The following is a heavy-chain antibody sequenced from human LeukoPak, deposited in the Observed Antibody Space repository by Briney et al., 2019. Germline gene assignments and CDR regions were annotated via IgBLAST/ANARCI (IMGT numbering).Heavy chain of an antibody. J-gene: IGHJ4*02. CDR3: AKDLSRTRRFDY. Sequence: GGSLRLSCAASGFTFSDYYMSWIRQAPGKGLEWVSYISSSGSTIYYADSVKGRFTISRDNSKNTLYLQMNSLRAEDTAVYYCAKDLSRTRRFDYWGQGTLVTVSS. D-gene: IGHD1/OR15-1a*01. V-gene: IGHV3-11*01. CDR2: ISSSGSTI. CDR1: GFTFSDYY.